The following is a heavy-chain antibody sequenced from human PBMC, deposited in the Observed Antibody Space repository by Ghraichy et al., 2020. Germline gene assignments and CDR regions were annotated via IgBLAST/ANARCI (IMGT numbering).Heavy chain of an antibody. CDR1: GYTFTSYG. D-gene: IGHD6-19*01. V-gene: IGHV1-18*01. Sequence: ASVKVSCKASGYTFTSYGISWVRQAPGQGLEWMGWISAYNGNTNYAQKLQGRVTMTTDTSTSTAYMELRSLRSDDTAVYYCARNYIAVAGTPLDAFDIWGQGTMVTVSS. CDR3: ARNYIAVAGTPLDAFDI. CDR2: ISAYNGNT. J-gene: IGHJ3*02.